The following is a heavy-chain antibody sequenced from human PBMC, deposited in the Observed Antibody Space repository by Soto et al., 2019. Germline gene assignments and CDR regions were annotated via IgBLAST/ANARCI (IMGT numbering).Heavy chain of an antibody. J-gene: IGHJ5*02. V-gene: IGHV4-39*01. Sequence: QLQLQESGPGLVKPSETLSLTCTVSGGSISDDTYYWGWIRQPPGKGLEWIGSIYYSGTSSYNPSLKSRVTMSVDPSKKQLSLRLRSVTAADTAVYYCARLHCDSPNCVPLDPWGQGTLVIVSS. D-gene: IGHD2-2*01. CDR2: IYYSGTS. CDR1: GGSISDDTYY. CDR3: ARLHCDSPNCVPLDP.